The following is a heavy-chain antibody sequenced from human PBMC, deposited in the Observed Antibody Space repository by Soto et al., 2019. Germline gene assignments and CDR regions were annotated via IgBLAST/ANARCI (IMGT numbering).Heavy chain of an antibody. CDR2: ISYDGSNK. D-gene: IGHD3-22*01. J-gene: IGHJ4*02. V-gene: IGHV3-30*18. CDR3: AKDREAVVITTIFDY. CDR1: GFTFSSYG. Sequence: QVQLVESGGGVVQPGRSLRLSCAASGFTFSSYGMHWVRQAPGKGLEWVAVISYDGSNKYYADSVKGRFTISRDNSKNTLYLQMNSLRAEDTAVYHCAKDREAVVITTIFDYWGQGTLVTVSS.